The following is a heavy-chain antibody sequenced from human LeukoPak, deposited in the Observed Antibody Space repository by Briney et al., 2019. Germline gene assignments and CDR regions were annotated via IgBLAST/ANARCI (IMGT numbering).Heavy chain of an antibody. Sequence: GGSLRLSCAASGFTFSSYGMHWVRQAPGKGLEWVAVISYDGSNKYYADSVKGRFTISRDNSKNTLYLQMNSLRAEDTAVYYCARARSSSWYPNWFDPWGQGTLVTVSS. D-gene: IGHD6-13*01. CDR2: ISYDGSNK. J-gene: IGHJ5*02. V-gene: IGHV3-30*03. CDR3: ARARSSSWYPNWFDP. CDR1: GFTFSSYG.